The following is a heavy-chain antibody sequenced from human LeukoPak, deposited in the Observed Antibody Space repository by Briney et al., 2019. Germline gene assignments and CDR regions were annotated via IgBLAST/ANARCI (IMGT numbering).Heavy chain of an antibody. J-gene: IGHJ4*02. V-gene: IGHV3-33*01. CDR3: ARGVRAADGADY. Sequence: GGSLRLSCAASGFTFSSYGMHWVRQAPGKGLEWVAVIWYDGSNKYYADSVKGRFTISRDNSKNTLYLQMNSQRAEDTAVYYCARGVRAADGADYWGQGTLVTVSS. CDR2: IWYDGSNK. CDR1: GFTFSSYG. D-gene: IGHD6-13*01.